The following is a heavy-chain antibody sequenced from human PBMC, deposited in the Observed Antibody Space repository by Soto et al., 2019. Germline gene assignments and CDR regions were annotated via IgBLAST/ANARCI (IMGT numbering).Heavy chain of an antibody. D-gene: IGHD6-13*01. CDR3: ATLGGGIAAAGRDY. CDR2: MNPNSGNT. CDR1: GYSFSTHA. V-gene: IGHV1-8*02. J-gene: IGHJ4*02. Sequence: GASVKLSCKASGYSFSTHAMHWVRQAPGQGLEWMGWMNPNSGNTGYAQKFQGRVTMTRNTSISTAYMELSSLRSEDTAVYYCATLGGGIAAAGRDYWGQGTLVTVSS.